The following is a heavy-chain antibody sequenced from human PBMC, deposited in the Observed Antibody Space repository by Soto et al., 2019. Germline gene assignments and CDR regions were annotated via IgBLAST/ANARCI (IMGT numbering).Heavy chain of an antibody. D-gene: IGHD6-6*01. J-gene: IGHJ4*02. CDR3: ARDGPWAARTPIDY. CDR1: GFTFSSYG. Sequence: VGTLRLSCAASGFTFSSYGMHWVRQAPGKGLEWVAVIWYDGSNKYYADSVKGRFTVSRDNSKNTLYLQMNSLRAEDTAVYYCARDGPWAARTPIDYWGQGTLVTVSS. V-gene: IGHV3-33*01. CDR2: IWYDGSNK.